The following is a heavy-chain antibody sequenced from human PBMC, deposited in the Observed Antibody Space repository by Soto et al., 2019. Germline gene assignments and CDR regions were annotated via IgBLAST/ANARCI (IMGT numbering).Heavy chain of an antibody. CDR2: INAGNGNT. Sequence: ASVKVSCKASGYTFTSYAMHWVRQAPGQRLEWMGWINAGNGNTKYSQKFQGRVTITRDTSASTAYMELSSLRSEDTAVYYCARDPSVGATGGKGMDVWGQGTTVTVSS. CDR1: GYTFTSYA. J-gene: IGHJ6*02. V-gene: IGHV1-3*01. D-gene: IGHD1-26*01. CDR3: ARDPSVGATGGKGMDV.